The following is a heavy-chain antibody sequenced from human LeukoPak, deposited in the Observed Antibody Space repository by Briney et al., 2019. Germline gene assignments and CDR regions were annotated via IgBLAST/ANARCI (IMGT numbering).Heavy chain of an antibody. V-gene: IGHV1-69*13. D-gene: IGHD2-21*01. J-gene: IGHJ6*02. CDR1: GGTFSSYA. CDR2: IIPIFGTA. Sequence: SVKVSCKASGGTFSSYAISWVRQAPGQGLEWMGGIIPIFGTANYAQKFQGRVTITADESTSTAYMELSSLRSEDTAVYYCARAGRFGGGGHFYYGMDVWGQGTTVTVSS. CDR3: ARAGRFGGGGHFYYGMDV.